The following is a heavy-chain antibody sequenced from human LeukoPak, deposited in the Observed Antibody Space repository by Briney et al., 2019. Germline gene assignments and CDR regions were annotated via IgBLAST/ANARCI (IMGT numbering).Heavy chain of an antibody. CDR2: INQDGSER. D-gene: IGHD1-1*01. V-gene: IGHV3-7*04. J-gene: IGHJ5*02. CDR3: ARAVETGLDYFDL. Sequence: PGGSLRLSCAASGFTFRSYWMSWVRQAPGKGLEWVANINQDGSERYYVDSVKGRFTISRDNAKNSLYLQVDSLRAEGTAVYYCARAVETGLDYFDLGGQRTLVTVSS. CDR1: GFTFRSYW.